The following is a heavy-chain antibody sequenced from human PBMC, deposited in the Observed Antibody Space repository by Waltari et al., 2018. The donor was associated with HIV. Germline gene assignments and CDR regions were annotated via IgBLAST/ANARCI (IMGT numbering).Heavy chain of an antibody. J-gene: IGHJ4*02. V-gene: IGHV3-48*04. CDR1: GFTFRTYS. CDR2: ISGTSSVI. CDR3: ASPITMIAGFDS. Sequence: EVRLVQSGGGLVQPGGSLRLSCAASGFTFRTYSMNWVRQAPGMGVEWIAYISGTSSVIYYADSVKGRFTISRDNANSSLYLQMDSLRAEDTAVYFCASPITMIAGFDSWGQGTLVTVSS. D-gene: IGHD2-21*01.